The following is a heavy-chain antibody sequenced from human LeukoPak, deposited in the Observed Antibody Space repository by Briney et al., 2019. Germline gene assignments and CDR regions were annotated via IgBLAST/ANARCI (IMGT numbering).Heavy chain of an antibody. CDR1: GFTFRSYE. J-gene: IGHJ6*04. V-gene: IGHV3-48*03. Sequence: GALRLSCEDSGFTFRSYEMNWVRQAPGKGLEWIAYLSSSGSAFSYADSVKGRFTISRDNAKNSLYLQMNSLRAEDTAVYYCAELGITMIGGVWGKGTTVTISS. D-gene: IGHD3-10*02. CDR2: LSSSGSAF. CDR3: AELGITMIGGV.